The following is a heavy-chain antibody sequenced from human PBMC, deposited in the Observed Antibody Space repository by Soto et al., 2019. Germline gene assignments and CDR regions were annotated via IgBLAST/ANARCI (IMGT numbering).Heavy chain of an antibody. J-gene: IGHJ5*02. CDR1: GGSISSYY. CDR3: ATTNGDIVVEHAVSRHGWFDP. CDR2: IYYSGST. V-gene: IGHV4-59*12. D-gene: IGHD2-2*01. Sequence: SETLSLTCTVSGGSISSYYWIWIRQPPGKGLEWIGYIYYSGSTNYNPSLKSRVTISVDTSKNQFSLKLSSVTAADTAVYYCATTNGDIVVEHAVSRHGWFDPWGQGTLVTVSS.